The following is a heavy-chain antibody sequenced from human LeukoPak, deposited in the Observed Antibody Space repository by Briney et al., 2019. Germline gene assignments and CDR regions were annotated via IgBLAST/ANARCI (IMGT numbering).Heavy chain of an antibody. CDR3: AKAGSYCGGDCSNWFDP. Sequence: GRSLRLSCAASGFTFDDYAMHWVRQAPGKGLEWVSGISWNSGSIGYADSVKGRFTISRDNAKNSLYLQMNSLRAGDTALYYCAKAGSYCGGDCSNWFDPWGQGTLVTVSP. CDR2: ISWNSGSI. CDR1: GFTFDDYA. J-gene: IGHJ5*02. V-gene: IGHV3-9*01. D-gene: IGHD2-21*02.